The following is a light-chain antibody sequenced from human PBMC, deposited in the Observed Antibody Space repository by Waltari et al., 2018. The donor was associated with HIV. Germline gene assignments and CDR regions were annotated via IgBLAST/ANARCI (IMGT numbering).Light chain of an antibody. Sequence: QSALTQPPSVSGSPGQSVTMSCTGNSSAFSPSERISWYQQTPGTAPKAVIHDVTDRPSGVPDRFSGFKFDDTASLTISGLQAEDEADYYCALYLGNNTHYVFGTGTKVTVL. J-gene: IGLJ1*01. V-gene: IGLV2-18*01. CDR2: DVT. CDR3: ALYLGNNTHYV. CDR1: SSAFSPSER.